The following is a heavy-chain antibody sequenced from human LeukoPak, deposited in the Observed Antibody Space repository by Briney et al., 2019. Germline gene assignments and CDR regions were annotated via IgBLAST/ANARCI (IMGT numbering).Heavy chain of an antibody. J-gene: IGHJ3*02. CDR1: GFIFSNYY. V-gene: IGHV3-21*01. D-gene: IGHD2-15*01. Sequence: GGSLRLSCAASGFIFSNYYLNWVRQAPGKGLEWVSCIHGSASYNYYADSVKGRFTISRDNSKNTLYLQMNSLRAEDTAVYYCAKDSCSGGSCYPPADAFDIWGQGTMVTVSS. CDR3: AKDSCSGGSCYPPADAFDI. CDR2: IHGSASYN.